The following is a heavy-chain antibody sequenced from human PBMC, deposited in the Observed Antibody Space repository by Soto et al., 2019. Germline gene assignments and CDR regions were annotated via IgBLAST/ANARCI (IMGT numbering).Heavy chain of an antibody. D-gene: IGHD2-15*01. CDR1: GGTFSRYT. V-gene: IGHV1-69*02. J-gene: IGHJ6*02. Sequence: QVQLVQSGAEVKKPGSSVKVSCKASGGTFSRYTFTWVRQAPGQGLEWMGRIIPIVDIPNYAQNFQGRVTITADKSTSKAYMELSSLTSDETAVYYCASHFTGVLVLGTSPPGGDNYGWDVWGQGTTVSVS. CDR2: IIPIVDIP. CDR3: ASHFTGVLVLGTSPPGGDNYGWDV.